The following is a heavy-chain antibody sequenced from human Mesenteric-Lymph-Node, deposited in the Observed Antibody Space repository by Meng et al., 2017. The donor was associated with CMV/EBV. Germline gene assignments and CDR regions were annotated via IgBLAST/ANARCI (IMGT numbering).Heavy chain of an antibody. J-gene: IGHJ4*02. V-gene: IGHV5-51*01. CDR1: GNSFTNHW. Sequence: FGNSFTNHWIGWVRQMPGKGLEWMGIIYPGNSDTRYSPSFQGQVTISADKSISTAYLQWSSLEASDTAVYYCASRPIAVAGNYYFDSWGQGTLVTVSS. D-gene: IGHD6-19*01. CDR3: ASRPIAVAGNYYFDS. CDR2: IYPGNSDT.